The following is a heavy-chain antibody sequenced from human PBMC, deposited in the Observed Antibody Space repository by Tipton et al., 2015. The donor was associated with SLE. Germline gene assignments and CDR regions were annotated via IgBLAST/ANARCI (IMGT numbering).Heavy chain of an antibody. CDR2: IYYSGST. J-gene: IGHJ4*02. CDR3: ARGGDSSGYGDY. D-gene: IGHD3-22*01. V-gene: IGHV4-31*02. Sequence: LRLSCTVSGGSISSGGYYWSWIRQHPGKGLEWIGYIYYSGSTNYNPSLKSRVTISVDTSKNQFSLKLSSVTAADTAVYYCARGGDSSGYGDYWGQGTLVTVSS. CDR1: GGSISSGGYY.